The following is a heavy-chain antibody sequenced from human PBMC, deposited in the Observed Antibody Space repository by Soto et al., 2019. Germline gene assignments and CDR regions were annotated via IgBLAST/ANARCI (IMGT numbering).Heavy chain of an antibody. V-gene: IGHV1-18*04. CDR3: AGDGYCDY. CDR2: ISPHNGNT. Sequence: QVQLVQSGAEVKKPGASAKVSCKASGYSPYNYGIAWVRQAPGQGLEWMGWISPHNGNTYYAEKVQGRGTMTIETSTSTAYIELRSLTSDAAAMYDCAGDGYCDYCGHGTLVTVAS. J-gene: IGHJ4*01. CDR1: GYSPYNYG.